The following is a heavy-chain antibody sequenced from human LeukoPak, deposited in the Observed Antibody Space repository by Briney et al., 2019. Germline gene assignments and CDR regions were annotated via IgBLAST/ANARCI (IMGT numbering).Heavy chain of an antibody. D-gene: IGHD3-22*01. V-gene: IGHV1-24*01. Sequence: ASVKVSCKVSGYTLTELSMHWVRQAPGKGLEWMGGFDPEDGETIYAQKFQGRVTMTEDTSTDTAYMELSSLRSEDTAVYYCATPYQDSSGYYLQDAFDIWGQGTMVTVSS. CDR3: ATPYQDSSGYYLQDAFDI. CDR2: FDPEDGET. J-gene: IGHJ3*02. CDR1: GYTLTELS.